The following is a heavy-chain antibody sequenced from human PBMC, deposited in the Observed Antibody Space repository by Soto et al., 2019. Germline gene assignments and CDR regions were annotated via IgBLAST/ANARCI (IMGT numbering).Heavy chain of an antibody. Sequence: SETLSLTCAVYGPSFSGYYWSWIRQPPGKGLEWIGEINHSGSTNYNPSLKSRVTISVDTSKNQFSLKLSSVTAADTAVYYCANLWSGPWGQGTLVTVSS. CDR1: GPSFSGYY. J-gene: IGHJ5*02. V-gene: IGHV4-34*01. D-gene: IGHD3-10*01. CDR3: ANLWSGP. CDR2: INHSGST.